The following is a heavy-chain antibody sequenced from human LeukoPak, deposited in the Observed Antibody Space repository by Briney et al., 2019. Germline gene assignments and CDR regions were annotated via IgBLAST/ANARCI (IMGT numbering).Heavy chain of an antibody. J-gene: IGHJ4*02. CDR3: ARERYGDGFDY. V-gene: IGHV3-13*01. CDR1: GFTFSSYD. D-gene: IGHD4-17*01. CDR2: IGTTGDT. Sequence: GGSLRLSCAASGFTFSSYDMPWVRQATGKGLEWVSTIGTTGDTYYPGSVKGRFTISRENAKNSLYLQMNSLRAGDTAVYYCARERYGDGFDYWGQGTLVTVSS.